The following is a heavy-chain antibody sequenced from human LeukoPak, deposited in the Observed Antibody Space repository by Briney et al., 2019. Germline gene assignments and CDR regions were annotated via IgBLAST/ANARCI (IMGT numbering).Heavy chain of an antibody. V-gene: IGHV1-69*13. CDR1: GYTFTSYD. Sequence: ASVKVSCKASGYTFTSYDINWVRQATGQGLEWMGGIIPIFGTANYAHKFQGRVTITADGSTSTAYMELSSLRSEDTAVYYCARGQHDYGDYNYYYYYMDVWGKGTTVTVSS. D-gene: IGHD4-17*01. CDR3: ARGQHDYGDYNYYYYYMDV. CDR2: IIPIFGTA. J-gene: IGHJ6*03.